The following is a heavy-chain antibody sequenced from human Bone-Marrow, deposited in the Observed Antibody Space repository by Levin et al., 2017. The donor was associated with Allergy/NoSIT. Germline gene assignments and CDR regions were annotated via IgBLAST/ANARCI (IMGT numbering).Heavy chain of an antibody. CDR1: GFTVSSNY. CDR2: IYSGGST. V-gene: IGHV3-53*01. D-gene: IGHD4-17*01. Sequence: QTGESLKISCAASGFTVSSNYMSWVRQAPGKGLEWVSVIYSGGSTYYADSVKGRFTISRDNSKNTLYLQMNSLRAEDTAVYYCARGQLDYGDYEGYYYYYMDVWGKGTTVTVSS. CDR3: ARGQLDYGDYEGYYYYYMDV. J-gene: IGHJ6*03.